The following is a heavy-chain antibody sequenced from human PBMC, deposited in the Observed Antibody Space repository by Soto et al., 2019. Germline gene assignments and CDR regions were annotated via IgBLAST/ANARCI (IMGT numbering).Heavy chain of an antibody. CDR3: AKDRGGSGWPLFES. V-gene: IGHV3-48*02. D-gene: IGHD6-19*01. CDR1: GFSFRNYN. J-gene: IGHJ4*02. CDR2: IDGRGGVK. Sequence: PGXSLRLSCTASGFSFRNYNMNCVRQAPGKGLEWVSFIDGRGGVKYDADSVKGRFTISRDNDRNSLYLQMNGLRDEDTAVYYCAKDRGGSGWPLFESWGQGTLVTVSS.